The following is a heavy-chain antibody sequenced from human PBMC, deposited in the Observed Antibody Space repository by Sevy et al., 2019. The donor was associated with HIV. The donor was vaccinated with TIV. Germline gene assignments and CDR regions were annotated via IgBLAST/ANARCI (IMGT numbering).Heavy chain of an antibody. Sequence: GGSLRLSCAASAFTFSIYSMNWVRQAPGKGLEWVSSISSSSSYIYYADSVKGRFTISRDNAKNSLYLQMNSLRAEDTAVYYCARGGGVYGSGEGVSFDIWGQRTMVTVSS. J-gene: IGHJ3*02. D-gene: IGHD3-10*01. CDR2: ISSSSSYI. V-gene: IGHV3-21*01. CDR3: ARGGGVYGSGEGVSFDI. CDR1: AFTFSIYS.